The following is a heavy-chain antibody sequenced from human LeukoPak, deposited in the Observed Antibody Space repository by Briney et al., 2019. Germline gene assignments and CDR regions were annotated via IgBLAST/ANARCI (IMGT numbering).Heavy chain of an antibody. V-gene: IGHV3-21*01. Sequence: AGGSLRLSCAASGFTFSSYSMNWVRQAPGKGLEWVSSISSSSSYIYYADSVKGRFTISRDNAKNSLYLQMNSLRDEDTAVYYCVRDQFFSFDYWGQGTLVTVSS. CDR1: GFTFSSYS. J-gene: IGHJ4*02. D-gene: IGHD3-3*01. CDR2: ISSSSSYI. CDR3: VRDQFFSFDY.